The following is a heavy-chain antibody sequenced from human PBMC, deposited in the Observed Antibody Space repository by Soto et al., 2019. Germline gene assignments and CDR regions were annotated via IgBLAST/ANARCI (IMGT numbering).Heavy chain of an antibody. CDR1: GDSISSSSYY. CDR3: ARSSGADLYDSSGY. CDR2: IYYSGTT. V-gene: IGHV4-39*01. J-gene: IGHJ4*02. Sequence: QLQLQESGPGLVKPSETLSLACTVSGDSISSSSYYWGWIRQSPGKGLEWIGSIYYSGTTYYNPSLKSRVTISVDTSKNQFSLKLSSVTAADTAVYYCARSSGADLYDSSGYWGQGTLVAVSS. D-gene: IGHD3-22*01.